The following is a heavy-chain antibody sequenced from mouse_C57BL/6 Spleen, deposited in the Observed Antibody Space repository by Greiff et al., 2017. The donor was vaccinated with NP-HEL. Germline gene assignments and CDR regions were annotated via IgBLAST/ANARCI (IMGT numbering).Heavy chain of an antibody. CDR1: GYTFTDYY. CDR2: IYPGSGNT. V-gene: IGHV1-76*01. J-gene: IGHJ4*01. D-gene: IGHD4-1*01. Sequence: QVQLQQSGAELVRPGASVKLSCKASGYTFTDYYINWVKQRPGQGLEWIARIYPGSGNTYYNEKFKGKATLTAEKSSSTAYMQLSSLTSEDSAVYFCARWESSAHYAMDYWGQGTSVTVYS. CDR3: ARWESSAHYAMDY.